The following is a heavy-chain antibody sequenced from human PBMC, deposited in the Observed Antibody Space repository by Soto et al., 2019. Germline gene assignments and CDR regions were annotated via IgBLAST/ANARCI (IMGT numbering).Heavy chain of an antibody. Sequence: EVQLVESGGGLVQPGGSLRLSCTASGFIFSTYWMNWVLQAPGKGLEWVANIKQDGSQTYYVDSVKGRFTISRDNAKTSLFLQMNSLRVEDTAVYYCVRAVAAVGRFWGQGPLVTVSS. CDR3: VRAVAAVGRF. J-gene: IGHJ4*02. D-gene: IGHD6-13*01. CDR2: IKQDGSQT. V-gene: IGHV3-7*01. CDR1: GFIFSTYW.